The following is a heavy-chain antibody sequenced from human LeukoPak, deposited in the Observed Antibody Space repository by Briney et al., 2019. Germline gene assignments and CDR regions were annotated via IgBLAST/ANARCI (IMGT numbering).Heavy chain of an antibody. CDR2: IIALFKTT. V-gene: IGHV1-69*01. Sequence: SVRFSCKPSGGIFNPYAISWVRQAPGQGLDWMRGIIALFKTTTYAQKFQGRITITADESTNTAYMELSSLRSEDTAVYYCARGLSYYEVYFQHWGQGTLVTVSS. D-gene: IGHD3-3*01. CDR3: ARGLSYYEVYFQH. CDR1: GGIFNPYA. J-gene: IGHJ1*01.